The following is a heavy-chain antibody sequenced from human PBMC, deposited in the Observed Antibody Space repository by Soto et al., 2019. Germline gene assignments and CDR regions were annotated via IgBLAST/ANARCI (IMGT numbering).Heavy chain of an antibody. CDR3: ARGRPLLLWFGETTKFDY. Sequence: TLSLTYTVSGASVNSDSYLLSWIRQPPGKAVEWIGYFFYDGSTKYNPSLKSRVTISIDTSKNQYSLRLSSVTAADTAVYYCARGRPLLLWFGETTKFDYWGQGTLVTV. CDR1: GASVNSDSYL. D-gene: IGHD3-10*01. CDR2: FFYDGST. V-gene: IGHV4-61*01. J-gene: IGHJ4*02.